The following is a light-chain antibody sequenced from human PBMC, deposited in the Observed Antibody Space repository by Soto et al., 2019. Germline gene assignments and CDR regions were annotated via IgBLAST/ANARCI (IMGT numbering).Light chain of an antibody. V-gene: IGLV1-40*01. CDR2: ANI. Sequence: QPVLTQPPSVSGAQGQRVTISCTGSSSNIGADSDVHWYQQLPGTAPKLLIYANINRPSGVPDRFSGSKSGTSASLAITGLQAEDEADYYCQSYDSSLSLVVFGGGTKLTVL. CDR1: SSNIGADSD. CDR3: QSYDSSLSLVV. J-gene: IGLJ2*01.